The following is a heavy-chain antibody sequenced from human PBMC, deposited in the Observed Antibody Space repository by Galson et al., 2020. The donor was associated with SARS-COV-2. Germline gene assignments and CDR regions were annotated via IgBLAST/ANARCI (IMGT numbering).Heavy chain of an antibody. V-gene: IGHV3-30*01. J-gene: IGHJ3*02. D-gene: IGHD1-26*01. CDR2: ISYDGSNK. CDR1: GFTFSSYA. Sequence: GGSLRLSCAASGFTFSSYAMHWVRQAPGKGLEWVAVISYDGSNKYYADSVKGRFTISRDNSKNTLYLQMNSLRAEDTAVYYCARPYSGSYYGAFDIWGQGTMVTVSS. CDR3: ARPYSGSYYGAFDI.